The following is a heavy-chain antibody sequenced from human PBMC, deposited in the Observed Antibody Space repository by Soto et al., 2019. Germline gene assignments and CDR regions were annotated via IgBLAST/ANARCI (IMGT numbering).Heavy chain of an antibody. V-gene: IGHV6-1*01. J-gene: IGHJ6*02. CDR2: TYYRSKSYN. D-gene: IGHD4-4*01. CDR3: ARASTGYYGMDV. CDR1: WDRVSGHRAA. Sequence: PWRTLSHTCYMSWDRVSGHRAAWNWISQSPSRGLEWLGRTYYRSKSYNDYEASVKSRITINPDTSKNQCSLQLNSVTPEDTAVDYCARASTGYYGMDVWGQGTTVTVSS.